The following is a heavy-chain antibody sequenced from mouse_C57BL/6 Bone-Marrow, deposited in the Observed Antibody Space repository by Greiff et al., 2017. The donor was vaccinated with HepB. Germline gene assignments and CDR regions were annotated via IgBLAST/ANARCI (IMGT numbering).Heavy chain of an antibody. J-gene: IGHJ2*01. CDR2: IDPSDSYT. CDR1: GYTFTSYW. Sequence: QVQLQQSGAELVKPGASVKLSCKASGYTFTSYWMQWVKQRPGQGLEWIGEIDPSDSYTNYNQKFKGKATLTVDTSSSTAYMQLSSLTSEDSAVYYCARYYGSSPYYFDYWGQGTTLTVSS. CDR3: ARYYGSSPYYFDY. D-gene: IGHD1-1*01. V-gene: IGHV1-50*01.